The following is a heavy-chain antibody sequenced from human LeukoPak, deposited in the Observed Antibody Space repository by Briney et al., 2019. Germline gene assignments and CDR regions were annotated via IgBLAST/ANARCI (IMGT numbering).Heavy chain of an antibody. CDR3: ARDRGYYYYGMDA. V-gene: IGHV3-33*01. CDR1: GXTFSTYG. J-gene: IGHJ6*02. CDR2: IWYDGSNK. Sequence: PGRSLRLSCAASGXTFSTYGIHWVRQAPGKGLEWVAVIWYDGSNKYYADSVKGRFTISRDNSKNTLYLQMNSLRAEDTAVYYCARDRGYYYYGMDAWGQGTTVTVSS.